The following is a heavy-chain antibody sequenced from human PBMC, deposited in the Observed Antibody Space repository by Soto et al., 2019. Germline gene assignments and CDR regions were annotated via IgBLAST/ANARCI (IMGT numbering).Heavy chain of an antibody. V-gene: IGHV4-30-4*01. J-gene: IGHJ6*02. CDR1: GGSISSGDYY. CDR3: ARDGPGYQLYYYYYYGMDV. D-gene: IGHD2-2*01. CDR2: IYYSGST. Sequence: SETLSLTCTVSGGSISSGDYYWSWIRQPPGKGLEWIGYIYYSGSTYYNPSLKSRVTISVDTSKNQFSLKLSSVTAADTAVYYCARDGPGYQLYYYYYYGMDVWGQGTTVTVSS.